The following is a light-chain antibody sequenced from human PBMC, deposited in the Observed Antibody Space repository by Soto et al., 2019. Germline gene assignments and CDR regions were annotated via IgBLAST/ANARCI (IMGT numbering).Light chain of an antibody. CDR1: QSVSSY. V-gene: IGKV3-11*01. Sequence: EIVLTQSPATLSLSPGERATLSCRASQSVSSYLAWYQQKPGQAPRLLIYDASNRATGIPARFSGSGSGTDFTLTISSLEPEDFAVYYCQQRSNWPPRVTSGGGTKVEIK. CDR2: DAS. J-gene: IGKJ4*01. CDR3: QQRSNWPPRVT.